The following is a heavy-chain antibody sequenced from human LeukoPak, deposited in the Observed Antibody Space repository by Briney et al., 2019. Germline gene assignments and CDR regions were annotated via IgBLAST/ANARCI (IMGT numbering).Heavy chain of an antibody. D-gene: IGHD1-7*01. CDR2: IRSKAYGGTT. J-gene: IGHJ3*02. CDR3: TFPGITGTFAFDI. V-gene: IGHV3-49*03. CDR1: GFTFGDYA. Sequence: GGSLRLSCTASGFTFGDYAMSWFRQAPGKGLEWVVFIRSKAYGGTTEYAASVKGRFTISRDDSKSIAYLQMNSLKTEDTAVYYCTFPGITGTFAFDIWGQGTMVTVSS.